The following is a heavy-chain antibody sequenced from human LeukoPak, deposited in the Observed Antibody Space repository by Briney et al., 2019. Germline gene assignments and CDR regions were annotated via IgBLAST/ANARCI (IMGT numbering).Heavy chain of an antibody. V-gene: IGHV4-34*01. CDR2: INHSGST. J-gene: IGHJ6*03. Sequence: SETLSLTCAVYGGSFSGYYWSWIRQPPGKGLEWIGEINHSGSTNYNPSLKSRVTISVDTSKNQFSLKLSSVTAADTAVYYCAIRGDGYNYDYYYYMDVWGKGTTVTISS. D-gene: IGHD5-24*01. CDR1: GGSFSGYY. CDR3: AIRGDGYNYDYYYYMDV.